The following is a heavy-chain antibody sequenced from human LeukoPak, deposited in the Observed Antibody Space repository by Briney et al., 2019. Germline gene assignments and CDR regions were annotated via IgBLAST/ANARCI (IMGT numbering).Heavy chain of an antibody. Sequence: GGSLRLSCAASGFTFSTYAMSWVRQAPGKGLEWVSVISGSGGSTYYADSVKGRFTISRDNSKNTLYLQMNSLRAEDTAVYYCARAGGRIYYFDYWGQGTLVTVS. J-gene: IGHJ4*02. CDR3: ARAGGRIYYFDY. CDR2: ISGSGGST. V-gene: IGHV3-23*01. D-gene: IGHD2-15*01. CDR1: GFTFSTYA.